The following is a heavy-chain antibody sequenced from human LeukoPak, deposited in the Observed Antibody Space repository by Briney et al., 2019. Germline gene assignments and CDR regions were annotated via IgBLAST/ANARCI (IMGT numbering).Heavy chain of an antibody. D-gene: IGHD3-10*01. V-gene: IGHV3-21*01. CDR1: GFTFSGYT. CDR3: ARDRNTMVRGVGYFDY. Sequence: PGGSLRLSCAASGFTFSGYTMTWVRQAPGKGLEGVSSISNSSTYIYYADSVKGRFTISRDNAKNSLYLQMNSLRAEDTAVYYCARDRNTMVRGVGYFDYWGQGTLVTVSS. J-gene: IGHJ4*02. CDR2: ISNSSTYI.